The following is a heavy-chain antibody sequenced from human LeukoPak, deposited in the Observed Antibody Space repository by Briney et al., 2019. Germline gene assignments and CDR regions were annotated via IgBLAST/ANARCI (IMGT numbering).Heavy chain of an antibody. J-gene: IGHJ4*02. V-gene: IGHV3-23*01. CDR3: AKVTYGSGTYGAFDY. CDR1: GFTFSSYG. Sequence: PGGSLRLSCAASGFTFSSYGMSWVRQAPGKGLEWVSAISGSGGSTYYADSVKGRFTISRDNSKNTLYLQMNSLRVEDTAVYYCAKVTYGSGTYGAFDYWGQGTLVTVSS. CDR2: ISGSGGST. D-gene: IGHD3-10*01.